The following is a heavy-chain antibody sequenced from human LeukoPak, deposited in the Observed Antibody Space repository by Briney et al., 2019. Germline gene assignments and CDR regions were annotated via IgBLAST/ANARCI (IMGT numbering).Heavy chain of an antibody. V-gene: IGHV4-4*07. CDR1: GGSISGYY. D-gene: IGHD3-16*02. CDR3: ATWESFGGVIVSAAFDI. J-gene: IGHJ3*02. CDR2: IYTSENT. Sequence: SETLSLTCTVSGGSISGYYWNWIRQTAGKGLEWIGRIYTSENTKYNPSLKSRVTMSLDTSKNQFSLTLTSVTAADTAVYYCATWESFGGVIVSAAFDIWGQGALVTVSS.